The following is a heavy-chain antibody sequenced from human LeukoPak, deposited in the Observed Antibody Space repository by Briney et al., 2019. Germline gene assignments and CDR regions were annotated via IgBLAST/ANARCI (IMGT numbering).Heavy chain of an antibody. D-gene: IGHD2-2*01. CDR2: ISWDGGST. CDR1: GFTFDDYT. J-gene: IGHJ4*02. CDR3: ARSSYGVVAAAFDY. Sequence: PGGSLRLSCAASGFTFDDYTMHWVRQAPGKGLEWVSLISWDGGSTYYADSVKGRFTISRDNSKNTLYLQMNSLRAEDTAVYYCARSSYGVVAAAFDYWGQGTLVTVSS. V-gene: IGHV3-43*01.